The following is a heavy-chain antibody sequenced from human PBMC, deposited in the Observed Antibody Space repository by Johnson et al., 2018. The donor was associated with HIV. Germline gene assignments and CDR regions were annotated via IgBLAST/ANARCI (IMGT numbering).Heavy chain of an antibody. CDR3: ARGVKQQLNVVDAFDI. CDR1: GFTFSSYP. CDR2: ISYDGNNK. V-gene: IGHV3-30*04. Sequence: QVQLVESGGGVVQPGRSLRLACAASGFTFSSYPMHWVRQAPGKGLEWVAVISYDGNNKYSADYVKGRFTISRDNSRHRLYIQMNSLRVEDNGVYYCARGVKQQLNVVDAFDIWGQGTKVTVSS. D-gene: IGHD6-13*01. J-gene: IGHJ3*02.